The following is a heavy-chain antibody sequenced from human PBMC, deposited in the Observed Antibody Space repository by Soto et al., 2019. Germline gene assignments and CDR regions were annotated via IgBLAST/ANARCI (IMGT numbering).Heavy chain of an antibody. V-gene: IGHV1-69*13. CDR1: GGTFSSYA. D-gene: IGHD3-10*01. CDR3: ARGAASITMVRGWSLTYYYGMDV. J-gene: IGHJ6*02. CDR2: IIPIFGTA. Sequence: SVKVSCKASGGTFSSYAISWVRQAPGQGLEWMGGIIPIFGTANYAQKSQGRVTITADESTSTAYMELSSLRSEDTAVYYCARGAASITMVRGWSLTYYYGMDVWGQGTTVTVSS.